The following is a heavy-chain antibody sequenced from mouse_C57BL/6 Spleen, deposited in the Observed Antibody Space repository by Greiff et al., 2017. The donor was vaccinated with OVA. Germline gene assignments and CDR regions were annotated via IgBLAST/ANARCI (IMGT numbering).Heavy chain of an antibody. Sequence: EVKLMESGGDLVKPGGSLKLSCAASGFTFSSYGMSWVRQTPDKRLEWVATISSGGSYTYYPDSVKGRFTISRDNAKNTLYLQMSSLKSEDTAMYYCARHSEHYYGSSYDAYWGQGTLVTVSA. V-gene: IGHV5-6*01. CDR2: ISSGGSYT. J-gene: IGHJ3*01. D-gene: IGHD1-1*01. CDR1: GFTFSSYG. CDR3: ARHSEHYYGSSYDAY.